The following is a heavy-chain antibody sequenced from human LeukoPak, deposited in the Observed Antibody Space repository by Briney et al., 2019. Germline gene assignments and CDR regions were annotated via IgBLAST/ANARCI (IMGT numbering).Heavy chain of an antibody. D-gene: IGHD2-21*02. CDR3: ARGDCGGDCYWFDY. V-gene: IGHV3-30*04. Sequence: GRSLRLSCAASGFTFSSYAMHWVRQAPGKGLEWVAVISYDGGNKYYADSVKGRFTISRGNSKNTLYLQMNSLRAEDTAVYYCARGDCGGDCYWFDYWGQGTLVTVS. J-gene: IGHJ4*02. CDR2: ISYDGGNK. CDR1: GFTFSSYA.